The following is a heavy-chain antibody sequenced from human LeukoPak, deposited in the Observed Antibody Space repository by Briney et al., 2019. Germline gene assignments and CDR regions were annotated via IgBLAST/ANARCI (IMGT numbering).Heavy chain of an antibody. Sequence: KPGESLKISCKGSGYSFTSYGISWVRQAPGQGLEWMGWISAYNGNTNYAQKLQGRVTMTTDTSTSTAYMELRSLRSDDTAVYYCARAYYDFWSGYSYYYYMDVWGKGTTVTVSS. CDR2: ISAYNGNT. CDR1: GYSFTSYG. V-gene: IGHV1-18*01. D-gene: IGHD3-3*01. CDR3: ARAYYDFWSGYSYYYYMDV. J-gene: IGHJ6*03.